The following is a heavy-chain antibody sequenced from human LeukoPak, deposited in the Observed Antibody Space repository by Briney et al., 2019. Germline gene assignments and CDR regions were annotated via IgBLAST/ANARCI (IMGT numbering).Heavy chain of an antibody. V-gene: IGHV3-30-3*01. CDR1: GITLTTYA. D-gene: IGHD2-21*02. J-gene: IGHJ4*02. CDR3: AREYCGADCYSGVDY. CDR2: ISYDGSNK. Sequence: GGSLRLSCAASGITLTTYAMHWVRQAPGKGLEWVAVISYDGSNKYYADSVKGRFTISRDNSKSTLFLQMNSLRAEDTAVYYCAREYCGADCYSGVDYWGQGTLVTVSS.